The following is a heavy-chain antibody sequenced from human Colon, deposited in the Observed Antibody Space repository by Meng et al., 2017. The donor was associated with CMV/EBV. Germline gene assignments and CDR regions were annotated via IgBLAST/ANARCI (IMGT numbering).Heavy chain of an antibody. CDR3: VSLGPTIRY. CDR1: GFNFSFFW. J-gene: IGHJ4*02. Sequence: GESLKISCVASGFNFSFFWMSWVRQAPGRGLEWVSSINYRGSDTYYADSVRGRFTTSRDNAKQSMFLQLDNLRVEDTALYYCVSLGPTIRYWGQGTLVTVSS. V-gene: IGHV3-21*01. D-gene: IGHD2-21*01. CDR2: INYRGSDT.